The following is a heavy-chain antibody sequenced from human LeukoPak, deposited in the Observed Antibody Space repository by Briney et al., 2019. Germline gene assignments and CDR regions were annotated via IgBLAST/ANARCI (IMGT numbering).Heavy chain of an antibody. CDR2: IISDGTTT. D-gene: IGHD5-18*01. J-gene: IGHJ4*02. V-gene: IGHV3-74*01. CDR1: GFTLNNYW. CDR3: ATSGYSYGWYYFDF. Sequence: PGGSLRLSCAPAGFTLNNYWTHWVRQAPGRGRVWVSHIISDGTTTRYADSVKGRFTISRDNAKNTLYLQMNSLRAEDTAVYYCATSGYSYGWYYFDFWGQGTLVTVPS.